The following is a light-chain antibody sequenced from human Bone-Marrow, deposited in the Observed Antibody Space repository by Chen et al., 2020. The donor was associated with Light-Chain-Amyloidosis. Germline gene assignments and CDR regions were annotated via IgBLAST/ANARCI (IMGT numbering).Light chain of an antibody. CDR3: QQYGTSPLT. CDR2: GSS. Sequence: IVLTQSPDTLSLSPGEGANLSCRASQTISSNYLTWYQQKFGQAPRLLIYGSSSRATGIPDRFTGSGSGTDFTLTINRLEPEDFAMYYCQQYGTSPLTFGGGTKVEIK. J-gene: IGKJ4*01. V-gene: IGKV3-20*01. CDR1: QTISSNY.